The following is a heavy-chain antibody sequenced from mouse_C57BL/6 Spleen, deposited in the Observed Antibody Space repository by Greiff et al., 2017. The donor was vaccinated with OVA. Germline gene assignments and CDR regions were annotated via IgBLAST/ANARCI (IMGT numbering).Heavy chain of an antibody. D-gene: IGHD2-4*01. CDR2: IHPNSGST. V-gene: IGHV1-64*01. CDR1: GYTFTSYW. CDR3: ARRYDYDGAGFAY. Sequence: VQLQQPGAELVKPGASVKLSCKASGYTFTSYWMHWVQQRPGQGLEWIGMIHPNSGSTNYNEKFKSKATLTVDKSSSTAYMQLSSLTSEDSAVYCGARRYDYDGAGFAYWGQGTPVTVSA. J-gene: IGHJ3*01.